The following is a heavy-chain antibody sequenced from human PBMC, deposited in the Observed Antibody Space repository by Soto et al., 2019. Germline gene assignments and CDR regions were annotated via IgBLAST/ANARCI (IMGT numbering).Heavy chain of an antibody. J-gene: IGHJ6*02. CDR3: ARVHYYGMDV. Sequence: ASVKVSWKSYGYTFTSYDSSWVRQATGQGLEWMGWMNPNSGNTGYAQKFQGRVTMTRNTSISTAYMELSSLRSEDTAVYYCARVHYYGMDVWGQGTTVTVSS. CDR1: GYTFTSYD. CDR2: MNPNSGNT. V-gene: IGHV1-8*01.